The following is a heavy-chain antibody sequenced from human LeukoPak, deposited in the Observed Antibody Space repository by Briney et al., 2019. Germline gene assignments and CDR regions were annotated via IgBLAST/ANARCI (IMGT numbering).Heavy chain of an antibody. CDR1: GGSLSSYY. Sequence: SETLSLTCTVSGGSLSSYYWSWIRQPPGKGLEWVGYIYYSGSTNYNPSLKSRVIISVDTSKNHSSLKLSSVTAADTAVYYCARYYDGSYAFDIWGQGTMVTVSS. D-gene: IGHD3-22*01. J-gene: IGHJ3*02. V-gene: IGHV4-59*08. CDR3: ARYYDGSYAFDI. CDR2: IYYSGST.